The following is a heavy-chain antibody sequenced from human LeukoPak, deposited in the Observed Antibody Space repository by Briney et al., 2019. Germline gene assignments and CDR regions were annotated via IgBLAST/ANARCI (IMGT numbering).Heavy chain of an antibody. V-gene: IGHV1-2*06. D-gene: IGHD3-22*01. CDR2: INPNSGGT. Sequence: ASVKVSCKASGYTFTGFYIHWVRQAPGQGLEWMGRINPNSGGTNYAQKFQGRVTMTRDTSISTAYMELSRLRSDDTAVYYCATYYYDSSGYYSAQGEDYWGQGTLVTVSS. CDR3: ATYYYDSSGYYSAQGEDY. J-gene: IGHJ4*02. CDR1: GYTFTGFY.